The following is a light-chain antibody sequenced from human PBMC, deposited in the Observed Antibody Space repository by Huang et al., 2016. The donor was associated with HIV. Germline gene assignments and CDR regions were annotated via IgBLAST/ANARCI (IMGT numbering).Light chain of an antibody. V-gene: IGKV2-28*01. CDR1: ESHLHSNGYNY. Sequence: DIVMTQSPRSLSVTPGEPASISCRSDESHLHSNGYNYLEWYVQKPGQSPQLLIYSASNRASGVPDRFSGRGSGTDFTLKISRVEADDVGIYYCMQGLQTRITFGQGTRLEIK. CDR3: MQGLQTRIT. CDR2: SAS. J-gene: IGKJ5*01.